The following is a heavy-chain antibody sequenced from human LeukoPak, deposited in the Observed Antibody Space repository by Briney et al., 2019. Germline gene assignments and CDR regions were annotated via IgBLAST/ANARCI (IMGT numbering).Heavy chain of an antibody. Sequence: GESLKISCQGSGYSFTTYWIGWVRHMLGKGLEWMGIIYPGDSDTRDSPSFQGQVTISADKSTSTAYLQWSSLKASDTDMYYCARSSGVYYAYWGQGTLVTVSS. D-gene: IGHD1-26*01. J-gene: IGHJ4*02. CDR1: GYSFTTYW. V-gene: IGHV5-51*01. CDR3: ARSSGVYYAY. CDR2: IYPGDSDT.